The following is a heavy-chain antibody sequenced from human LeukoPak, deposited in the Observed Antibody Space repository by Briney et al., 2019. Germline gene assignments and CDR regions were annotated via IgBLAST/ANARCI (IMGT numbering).Heavy chain of an antibody. V-gene: IGHV3-33*01. CDR3: ASMAGPATSDYYYYYYMDV. CDR1: GFTFSSYG. J-gene: IGHJ6*03. Sequence: PGGSLRLSCAASGFTFSSYGMHWVRQAPGKGLEWVAVIWYDGSNKYYADSVKGRFTISRDNSKNTLYLQMNSLRAEDTAVYYCASMAGPATSDYYYYYYMDVWGKGTTVTVSS. CDR2: IWYDGSNK. D-gene: IGHD3-10*01.